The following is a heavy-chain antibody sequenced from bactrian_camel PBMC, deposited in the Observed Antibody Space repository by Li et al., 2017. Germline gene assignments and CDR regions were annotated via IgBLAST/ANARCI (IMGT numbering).Heavy chain of an antibody. CDR1: TYTYNNAC. J-gene: IGHJ4*01. D-gene: IGHD1*01. CDR2: INSGGGGT. Sequence: VQLVESGGGSVQDGGSLRLTCAATTYTYNNACMGWYRQAPGKGLEWVSAINSGGGGTEYADPVKGRFTISRDNAKNSVDLQMNSLKPVDTAVYYCAATGQMLSVAGCRTQGTQVTVS. V-gene: IGHV3S40*01.